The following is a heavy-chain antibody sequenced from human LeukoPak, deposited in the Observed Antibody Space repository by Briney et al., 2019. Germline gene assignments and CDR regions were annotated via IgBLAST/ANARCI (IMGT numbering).Heavy chain of an antibody. J-gene: IGHJ6*02. CDR3: ARERPVQPRAYGMDV. CDR2: IYYSGST. D-gene: IGHD6-19*01. CDR1: GGSISSSSYY. Sequence: SETLSLTYTVSGGSISSSSYYWGWIRQPPGKGLEWIGSIYYSGSTYYNPSLKSRVTISVDTSKNQFSLKLSSVIAADTAVYYCARERPVQPRAYGMDVWGQGTTVTVSS. V-gene: IGHV4-39*07.